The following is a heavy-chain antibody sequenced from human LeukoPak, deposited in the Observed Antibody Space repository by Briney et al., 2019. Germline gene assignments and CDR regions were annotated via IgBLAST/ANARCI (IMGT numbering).Heavy chain of an antibody. CDR3: VRDRCTRSNCWGYDY. J-gene: IGHJ4*02. CDR1: GGSISSTKW. V-gene: IGHV4-4*02. CDR2: IHYFGRT. D-gene: IGHD6-13*01. Sequence: SETLSLTCAVSGGSISSTKWWSWVRQPPGKGLEWIGDIHYFGRTSHNPSLKSRVSISVDISKNQFFLKLRSVTAADTAVYYCVRDRCTRSNCWGYDYWGQGALVTVSS.